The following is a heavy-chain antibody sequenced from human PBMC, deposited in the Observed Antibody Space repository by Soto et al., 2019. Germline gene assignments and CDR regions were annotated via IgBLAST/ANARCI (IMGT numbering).Heavy chain of an antibody. CDR1: GFTFANYA. CDR3: ARDRIAFPYYYGMDV. V-gene: IGHV3-23*01. CDR2: IGLSGRET. D-gene: IGHD6-13*01. J-gene: IGHJ6*02. Sequence: GGSLRLSCAASGFTFANYAMRWLRQAPGKGLEWVSGIGLSGRETYYADSVKGRFTMYGDNSKHTLYTEMNSLRAEDTAVYYCARDRIAFPYYYGMDVWGQGTTVTVSS.